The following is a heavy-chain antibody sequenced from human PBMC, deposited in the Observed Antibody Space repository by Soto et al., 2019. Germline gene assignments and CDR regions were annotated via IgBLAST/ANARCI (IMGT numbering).Heavy chain of an antibody. CDR2: INAGNGNT. CDR1: GYTFSRYA. J-gene: IGHJ5*01. Sequence: ASMKVSCKASGYTFSRYAIHWVRQAPGQRLEWMGWINAGNGNTKYSQKFEGRVTLTTDTSANTVYMELSSLRFEDTALYYCARDQQFRNWFDSWGQGTLVTAPQ. CDR3: ARDQQFRNWFDS. D-gene: IGHD6-13*01. V-gene: IGHV1-3*01.